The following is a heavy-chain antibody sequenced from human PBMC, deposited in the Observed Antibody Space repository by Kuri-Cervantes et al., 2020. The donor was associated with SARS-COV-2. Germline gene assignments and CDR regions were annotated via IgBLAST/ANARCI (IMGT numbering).Heavy chain of an antibody. CDR2: INHSGST. D-gene: IGHD4-23*01. CDR1: GGSFSGYY. V-gene: IGHV4-34*01. J-gene: IGHJ6*04. CDR3: ARPGGFLDV. Sequence: GSLRLSCAVYGGSFSGYYWSWIRQPPGKGLEWIGEINHSGSTNYNPSLKSRVTISVDTSKNQFSLNLSSVTAADTAVCYCARPGGFLDVWGKGTTVTVSS.